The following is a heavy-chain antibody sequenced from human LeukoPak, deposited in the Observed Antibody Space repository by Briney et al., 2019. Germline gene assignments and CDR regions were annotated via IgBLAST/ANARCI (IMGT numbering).Heavy chain of an antibody. J-gene: IGHJ4*01. CDR3: AKDGYEFWSAYQLEL. CDR2: ISGSDGST. CDR1: GFTFSNYA. V-gene: IGHV3-23*01. Sequence: GGSLTLPCAASGFTFSNYAMTRVRQVPGKGLEWVSAISGSDGSTYYSDSVTARFPMSRDNSKNTLYLQMTSLRTDDTAVYFCAKDGYEFWSAYQLELRGHGNLVTISS. D-gene: IGHD3-3*01.